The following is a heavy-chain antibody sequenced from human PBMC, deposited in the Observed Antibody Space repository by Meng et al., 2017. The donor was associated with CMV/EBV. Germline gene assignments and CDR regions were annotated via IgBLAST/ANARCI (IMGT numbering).Heavy chain of an antibody. CDR3: ARARERITIFGVVTYFGMDV. Sequence: GESLKISCAASGFTFSSYEMNWVRQAPGKGLEWVSYISSSGSTIYYADSVKGRFTLSQDNAKNSLYLQMNSLRAEDTAVYYCARARERITIFGVVTYFGMDVWGQGTTVTVSS. D-gene: IGHD3-3*01. CDR1: GFTFSSYE. V-gene: IGHV3-48*03. CDR2: ISSSGSTI. J-gene: IGHJ6*02.